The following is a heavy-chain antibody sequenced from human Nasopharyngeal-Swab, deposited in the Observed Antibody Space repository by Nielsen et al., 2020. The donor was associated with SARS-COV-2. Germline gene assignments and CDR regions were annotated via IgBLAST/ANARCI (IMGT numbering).Heavy chain of an antibody. V-gene: IGHV4-59*08. CDR3: ARQAAWGVRHWHFGL. CDR2: IYYSGNT. D-gene: IGHD6-25*01. CDR1: GGTSSSDD. Sequence: GTRDLTCTGSGGTSSSDDRSWSRERAGKRLEGVGYIYYSGNTNYNPSLKSRVTISVDTSKNQFSLKLNSVTAADTAVYYCARQAAWGVRHWHFGLWGRGTLVTVSS. J-gene: IGHJ2*01.